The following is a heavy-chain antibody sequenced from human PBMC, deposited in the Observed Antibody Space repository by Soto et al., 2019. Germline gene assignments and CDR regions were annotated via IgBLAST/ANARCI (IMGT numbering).Heavy chain of an antibody. J-gene: IGHJ4*02. Sequence: QVQLVESGGGVVQPGRSLRLSCAASGFTFSSYAMHWVRQAPGKGLEWVAVISYDGSNKYYADSVKGRFTISRDNSKNTLYLQMNSLREEDTAVYYCAREGVDSSCYEYYFDYWGQGTLVTVSS. D-gene: IGHD3-22*01. CDR1: GFTFSSYA. CDR3: AREGVDSSCYEYYFDY. CDR2: ISYDGSNK. V-gene: IGHV3-30-3*01.